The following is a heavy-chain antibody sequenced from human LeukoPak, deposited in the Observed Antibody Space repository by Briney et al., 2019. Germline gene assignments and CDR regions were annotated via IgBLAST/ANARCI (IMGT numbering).Heavy chain of an antibody. CDR1: GVTFSSYA. J-gene: IGHJ4*02. CDR3: ARAPLTYSSGWWFDY. V-gene: IGHV3-30*04. CDR2: ISYDGSNK. Sequence: GGSLRLSCAASGVTFSSYAMHWVRQAPGKGLEWVAVISYDGSNKYYADSVKGRFTISRDNSKNTLYLQMNSLRAEDTAVYYCARAPLTYSSGWWFDYWGQGTLVTVSS. D-gene: IGHD6-19*01.